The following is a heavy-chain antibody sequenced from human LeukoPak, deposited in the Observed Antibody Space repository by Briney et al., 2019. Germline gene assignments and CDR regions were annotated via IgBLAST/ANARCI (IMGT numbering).Heavy chain of an antibody. CDR3: ARGLGFYCSSTSCYVGALDY. CDR1: GGSISSGSYY. J-gene: IGHJ4*02. Sequence: SQTLSLTCTGSGGSISSGSYYWSWIRQPAGKGLEWIGRIYTSGSTNYDPSLKSRVTISVDTSKNQFSLKLSSVTAADTAVYYCARGLGFYCSSTSCYVGALDYWGQGTLVTVSS. D-gene: IGHD2-2*01. V-gene: IGHV4-61*02. CDR2: IYTSGST.